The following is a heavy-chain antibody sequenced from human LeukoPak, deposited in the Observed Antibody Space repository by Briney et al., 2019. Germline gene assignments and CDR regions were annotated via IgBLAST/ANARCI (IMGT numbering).Heavy chain of an antibody. D-gene: IGHD5-18*01. CDR2: ISSSSSYI. CDR3: ARDGSAKGLYHYYMDV. Sequence: GGSLRLSCAASGFTFSSYSMNWARQAPGKGLEWVSSISSSSSYIYYADSVKGRFTISRDNAKNSLYLQMNSLRAEDTAVYYCARDGSAKGLYHYYMDVWGKGTTVTVSS. J-gene: IGHJ6*03. V-gene: IGHV3-21*01. CDR1: GFTFSSYS.